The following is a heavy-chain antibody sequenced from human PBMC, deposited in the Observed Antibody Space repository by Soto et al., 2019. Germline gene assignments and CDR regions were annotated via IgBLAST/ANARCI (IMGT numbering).Heavy chain of an antibody. D-gene: IGHD6-19*01. CDR2: IRGSDGST. V-gene: IGHV3-23*01. J-gene: IGHJ4*02. CDR3: AKGYSSGWGP. Sequence: EVQLLKSGGGLVQPGGSLSLSCAASGFTFSNYAMSWVRQAPGKGLEWVSVIRGSDGSTYYAVSVKGRFTTSRDNSKSKLSLQMTSLRAEDTAVYYCAKGYSSGWGPWGQGTLVTVSS. CDR1: GFTFSNYA.